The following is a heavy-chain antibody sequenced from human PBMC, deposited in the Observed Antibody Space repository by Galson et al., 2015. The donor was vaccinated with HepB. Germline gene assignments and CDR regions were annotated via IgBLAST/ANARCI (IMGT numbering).Heavy chain of an antibody. D-gene: IGHD4-11*01. Sequence: QSGAEVKKPGESLKISCKGSGYNSTDYWIAWVRQMPGKGLEWMGIIWPHDSDTRYSPSFQGQVTISADKSISTAYLQWSSLKASDTAMYYCAGQHDYSDFHDAIEIWGRGTMVTVSS. V-gene: IGHV5-51*01. CDR3: AGQHDYSDFHDAIEI. J-gene: IGHJ3*02. CDR2: IWPHDSDT. CDR1: GYNSTDYW.